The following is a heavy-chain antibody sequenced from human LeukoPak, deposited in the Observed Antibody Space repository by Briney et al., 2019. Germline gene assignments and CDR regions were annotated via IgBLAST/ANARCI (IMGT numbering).Heavy chain of an antibody. J-gene: IGHJ4*02. CDR3: ARDTYSGYEIDY. V-gene: IGHV3-21*01. D-gene: IGHD5-12*01. CDR1: GFTFSSYS. CDR2: ISSSSRYI. Sequence: GGSLRLSCAASGFTFSSYSMNWVRQAPRKGLEWVSSISSSSRYIYYADSVKGRFTISGDNAKNSLYLQMNSLRAEDWAVYYCARDTYSGYEIDYWGQGTLVTVSS.